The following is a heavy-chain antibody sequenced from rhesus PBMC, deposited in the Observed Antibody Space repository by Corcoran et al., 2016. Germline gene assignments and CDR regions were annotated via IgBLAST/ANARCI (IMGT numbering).Heavy chain of an antibody. CDR2: IYGRSGST. V-gene: IGHV4-76*01. D-gene: IGHD5-24*01. CDR3: ARDPGTVGDY. CDR1: GYSISSGYD. Sequence: QVQLQESGPGVVKPSETLSLTCAVSGYSISSGYDWSWIRQPPGKGLEWIGYIYGRSGSTNYNQSLKNRVTISKDTSKNQFSRKRSSVTDADTAVYCCARDPGTVGDYWGQGVLVTVSS. J-gene: IGHJ4*01.